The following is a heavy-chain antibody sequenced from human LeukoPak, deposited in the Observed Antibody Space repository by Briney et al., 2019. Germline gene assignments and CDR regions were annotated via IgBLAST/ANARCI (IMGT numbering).Heavy chain of an antibody. Sequence: GESLKISCKGSGYTVTNRWIGWVRQTPGKGLEWMGIIYPGDSGTRYNPSFQGQVTISADKSIGTAYLQWSSLEASDTGIYYCARRGPSSEYFDHWGQGTLVTVSS. D-gene: IGHD3-16*01. CDR3: ARRGPSSEYFDH. CDR2: IYPGDSGT. J-gene: IGHJ4*02. V-gene: IGHV5-51*01. CDR1: GYTVTNRW.